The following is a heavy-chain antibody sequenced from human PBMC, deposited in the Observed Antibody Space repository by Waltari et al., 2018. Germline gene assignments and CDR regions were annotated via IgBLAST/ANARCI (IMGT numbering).Heavy chain of an antibody. V-gene: IGHV3-7*01. J-gene: IGHJ4*02. CDR1: GFTFSSYW. Sequence: EVQLVESGGGLVQPGGSLRLSCAASGFTFSSYWLSWVRRAPGKGLEWVANIKQDGSEKYYVDSVKGRFTISRDNAKNSLYLQMNSLRAEDTAVYYCASQDYYDLGGFDYWGQGTLVTVSS. CDR2: IKQDGSEK. CDR3: ASQDYYDLGGFDY. D-gene: IGHD3-22*01.